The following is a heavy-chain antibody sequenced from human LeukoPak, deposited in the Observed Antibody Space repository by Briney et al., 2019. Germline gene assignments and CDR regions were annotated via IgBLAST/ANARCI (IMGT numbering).Heavy chain of an antibody. J-gene: IGHJ4*02. CDR2: IYYSGST. Sequence: PSETLSLTCTVSGGSISSYYWSWIRQPPGKGLEWIGYIYYSGSTNYNPSLKSRVTISVDTSKNQFSLKLSSVTAADTAVYYCARHKESCSGGSCYLDYFDYWGQGTLVTVSS. D-gene: IGHD2-15*01. CDR1: GGSISSYY. V-gene: IGHV4-59*08. CDR3: ARHKESCSGGSCYLDYFDY.